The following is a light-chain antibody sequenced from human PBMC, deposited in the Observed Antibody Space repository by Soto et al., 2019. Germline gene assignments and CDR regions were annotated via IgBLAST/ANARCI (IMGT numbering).Light chain of an antibody. Sequence: QSVLTQPPSASGTPGQRVTISCSGSTSNIGNNVVYWYQQRPGTAPKLLISTNNQRPSGVPDRFSGSKSGTSASLTITGLQSDDEADYYCAAWDDSLNGRGVFGGGTKLTVL. CDR1: TSNIGNNV. CDR2: TNN. CDR3: AAWDDSLNGRGV. J-gene: IGLJ3*02. V-gene: IGLV1-44*01.